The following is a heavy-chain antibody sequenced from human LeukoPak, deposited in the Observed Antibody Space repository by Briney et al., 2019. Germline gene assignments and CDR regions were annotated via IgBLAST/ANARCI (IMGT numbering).Heavy chain of an antibody. CDR3: ARGQTTVTN. Sequence: GGSLRLPCGASGFTFSSYWIGWVRQAPGKGLEWVANIKQDGSEKYYVDSVKGRFTISRDNAKNSLYLQMNSLRAEDTAVYYCARGQTTVTNWGQGTLVTVSS. CDR2: IKQDGSEK. V-gene: IGHV3-7*03. CDR1: GFTFSSYW. D-gene: IGHD4-17*01. J-gene: IGHJ4*02.